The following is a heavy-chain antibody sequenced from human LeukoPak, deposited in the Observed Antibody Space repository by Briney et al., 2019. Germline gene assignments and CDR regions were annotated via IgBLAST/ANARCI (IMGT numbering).Heavy chain of an antibody. Sequence: GGSLRLSCAASGFTFSGYWMSWVRQAPGKGLEWVANIKQDGSEKYYVDSVKGRFTISRDNAKNSLYLQMNSLRAEDTAVYYCARVRVFRWFDPWGQGTLVTVSS. J-gene: IGHJ5*02. V-gene: IGHV3-7*01. CDR1: GFTFSGYW. CDR3: ARVRVFRWFDP. CDR2: IKQDGSEK.